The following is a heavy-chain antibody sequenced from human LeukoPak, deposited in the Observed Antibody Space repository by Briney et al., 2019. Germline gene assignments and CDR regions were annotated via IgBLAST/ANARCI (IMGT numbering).Heavy chain of an antibody. Sequence: PGGSLRLSCAASGFTFSSHWMHWVRQAPEKGLVCVARIKSDGTYRDYGDSVRGRFTISRDNAKDTLYLQMNSLRAEDTAVYYCVRDDRSYGVDYWGQGTPVTVSS. CDR2: IKSDGTYR. CDR3: VRDDRSYGVDY. D-gene: IGHD4-17*01. CDR1: GFTFSSHW. V-gene: IGHV3-74*01. J-gene: IGHJ4*02.